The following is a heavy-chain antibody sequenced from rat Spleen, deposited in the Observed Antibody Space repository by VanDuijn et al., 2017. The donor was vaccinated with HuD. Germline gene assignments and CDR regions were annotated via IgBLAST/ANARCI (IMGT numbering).Heavy chain of an antibody. Sequence: EVQLVESGGGLVQPGRSLKLSCAASGFTFSDYGMAWVRQVPTKGLEWVATIIYDGSRTYYRDSVKGRFTVSRDNAKSTLYLQMDSLRSEDTATYYCARHPDYSNYFDYWGQGVMVTVSS. J-gene: IGHJ2*01. V-gene: IGHV5S10*01. CDR1: GFTFSDYG. CDR3: ARHPDYSNYFDY. CDR2: IIYDGSRT. D-gene: IGHD1-1*01.